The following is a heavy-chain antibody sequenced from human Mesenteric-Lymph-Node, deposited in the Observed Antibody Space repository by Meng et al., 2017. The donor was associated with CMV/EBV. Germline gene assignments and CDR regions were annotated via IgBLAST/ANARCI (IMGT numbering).Heavy chain of an antibody. CDR3: ARIPGVSSYYYYGMDV. CDR1: GVSITTYY. CDR2: IYYSGTT. V-gene: IGHV4-59*01. Sequence: SETLSLTCNVSGVSITTYYWSWIRQPPGKGLEWIGYIYYSGTTNYNPSLGGRVTMSVDTSKNQFSLRLRSVTAADTAVYYCARIPGVSSYYYYGMDVWGQGTTVTVSS. D-gene: IGHD2-15*01. J-gene: IGHJ6*02.